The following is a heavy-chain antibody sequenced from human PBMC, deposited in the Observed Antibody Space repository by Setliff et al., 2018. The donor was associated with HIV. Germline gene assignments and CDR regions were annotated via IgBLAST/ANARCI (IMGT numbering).Heavy chain of an antibody. CDR2: ISAYNGNT. D-gene: IGHD3-22*01. CDR3: ARDLDSSGYFNSLNY. J-gene: IGHJ4*02. Sequence: ASVKISCKASGYTFTSYGISWVRQAPGQGLEWMGWISAYNGNTNSAQKLQGRVTMTTDTSTSTAYMELRSLRSDDTAVYYCARDLDSSGYFNSLNYWGQGTLVTVSS. CDR1: GYTFTSYG. V-gene: IGHV1-18*01.